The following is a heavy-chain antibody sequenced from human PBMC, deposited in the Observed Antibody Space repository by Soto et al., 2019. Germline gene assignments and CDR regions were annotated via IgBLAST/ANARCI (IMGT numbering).Heavy chain of an antibody. CDR2: IYYSGST. V-gene: IGHV4-30-4*08. CDR1: GGSFSDYY. J-gene: IGHJ5*02. D-gene: IGHD6-6*01. CDR3: ARGGEQLVPGDWFDP. Sequence: SETLSLTCAVFGGSFSDYYWTWIRQPPGKGLEWIGYIYYSGSTYYNPSLKSRVTISVDTSKNQFSLKLSSVTAADTAVYYCARGGEQLVPGDWFDPWGQGTLVTVSS.